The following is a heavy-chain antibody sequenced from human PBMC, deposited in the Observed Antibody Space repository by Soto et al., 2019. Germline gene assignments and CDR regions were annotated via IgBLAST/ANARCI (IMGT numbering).Heavy chain of an antibody. CDR1: GYTFTSYV. D-gene: IGHD3-10*01. CDR2: INAGNGNT. J-gene: IGHJ4*02. CDR3: ARELWFGELFFDS. V-gene: IGHV1-3*01. Sequence: ASVKVSCKASGYTFTSYVMHWVRQAPGQRLEWMGWINAGNGNTKYSQKFQGRVTITRDTSASTAYMELSSLRSEDTAVYYCARELWFGELFFDSWGQGTLVTSP.